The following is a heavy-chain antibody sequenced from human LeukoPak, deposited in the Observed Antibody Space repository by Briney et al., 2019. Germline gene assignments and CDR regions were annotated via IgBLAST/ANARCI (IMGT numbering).Heavy chain of an antibody. CDR2: INSDGSST. CDR1: GFTFSSYW. CDR3: ARTPYSSSWTLGY. Sequence: PGGSLSLSCAASGFTFSSYWMHWVRQAPGKGLVWVSRINSDGSSTSYADSVKGRFTISRDNAKNTLYLQMNSLRAEDTAVYYCARTPYSSSWTLGYWGQGTLVTVSS. D-gene: IGHD6-13*01. J-gene: IGHJ4*02. V-gene: IGHV3-74*01.